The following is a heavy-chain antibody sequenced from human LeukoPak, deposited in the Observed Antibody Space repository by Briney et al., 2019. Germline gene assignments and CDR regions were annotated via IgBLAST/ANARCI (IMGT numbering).Heavy chain of an antibody. J-gene: IGHJ4*02. V-gene: IGHV3-30*03. Sequence: GGSLRLSCAASGFTFSSYAMSWVRQAPGKGLEWVAVISYDGSNKYYADSVKGRFTISRDNSKNTLYLQMNSLRAEDTAVYYCARRPVVPAASHFDYWGQGTLVTVSS. CDR3: ARRPVVPAASHFDY. CDR2: ISYDGSNK. CDR1: GFTFSSYA. D-gene: IGHD2-2*01.